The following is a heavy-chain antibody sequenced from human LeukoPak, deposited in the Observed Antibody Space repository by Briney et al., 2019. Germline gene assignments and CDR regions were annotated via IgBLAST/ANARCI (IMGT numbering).Heavy chain of an antibody. V-gene: IGHV5-51*01. J-gene: IGHJ5*02. Sequence: RGESLKISCKGSGYNFTSYWIGWVRQMPGKGLEWMGIIYPGDSDTRYSPSFQGQVTISADKSISTAYLQWSSLKASDTAMYYCARQYSTSWYWFDPWGQGTLVTVSS. CDR2: IYPGDSDT. CDR3: ARQYSTSWYWFDP. D-gene: IGHD6-13*01. CDR1: GYNFTSYW.